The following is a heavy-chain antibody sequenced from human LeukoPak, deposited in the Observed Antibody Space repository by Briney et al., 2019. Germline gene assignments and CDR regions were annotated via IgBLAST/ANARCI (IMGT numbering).Heavy chain of an antibody. D-gene: IGHD3-16*02. Sequence: GGSLRLSCAASGFTFKLHDMNWVRQAPGKGLEWISYISSNGNTIYYAESTRGRFTISRDNAKNSLYLQMNSLTAEDTAVYYCARESFFSGSYRNWFDAWGQGTLVPVSS. CDR1: GFTFKLHD. V-gene: IGHV3-48*03. J-gene: IGHJ5*02. CDR2: ISSNGNTI. CDR3: ARESFFSGSYRNWFDA.